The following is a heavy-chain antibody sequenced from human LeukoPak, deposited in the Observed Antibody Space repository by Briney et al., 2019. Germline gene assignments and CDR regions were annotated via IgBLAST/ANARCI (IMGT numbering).Heavy chain of an antibody. V-gene: IGHV3-23*01. D-gene: IGHD3-22*01. CDR2: ISGSGGTT. CDR1: GINLSNYG. J-gene: IGHJ4*02. CDR3: AKRGVVIRVILVGFHKEAYYFDS. Sequence: GGSLRLSCAVSGINLSNYGMSWVRLAPGKGLEWVAGISGSGGTTTYADSVKGRFTVSRDNSKNTLYLQMNSLRTEDTAVYFCAKRGVVIRVILVGFHKEAYYFDSWGQGALVTVSS.